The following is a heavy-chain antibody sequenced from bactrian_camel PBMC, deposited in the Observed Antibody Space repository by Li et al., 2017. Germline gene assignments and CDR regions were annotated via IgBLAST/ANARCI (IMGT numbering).Heavy chain of an antibody. CDR2: ICGSGYT. J-gene: IGHJ4*01. CDR3: AAKRSQTSLYCNTGRMVGSYAY. D-gene: IGHD1*01. CDR1: ESTYDRGYC. V-gene: IGHV3S55*01. Sequence: QLVESGGNSVQPGGSLSLSCAASESTYDRGYCMAWFRQASGKEREGVAAICGSGYTDYAGSVAGRFTVSKDNAKNVMSLQMNDLKPEDTAMYYCAAKRSQTSLYCNTGRMVGSYAYWGQGTQVTVS.